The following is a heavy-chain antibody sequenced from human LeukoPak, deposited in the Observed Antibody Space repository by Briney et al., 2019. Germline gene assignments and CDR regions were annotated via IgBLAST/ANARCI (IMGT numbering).Heavy chain of an antibody. D-gene: IGHD6-13*01. CDR2: IWYDGINK. CDR3: ARDKQPDAFDI. Sequence: PGTSLRLSCAASGSTFTSYGMHWVRQAPGKGLEWVAVIWYDGINKYYADSVKGRFTISRDNSKNTLYLQMNSLRAEDTAVYYCARDKQPDAFDIWGQGTMVTVSS. J-gene: IGHJ3*02. V-gene: IGHV3-33*01. CDR1: GSTFTSYG.